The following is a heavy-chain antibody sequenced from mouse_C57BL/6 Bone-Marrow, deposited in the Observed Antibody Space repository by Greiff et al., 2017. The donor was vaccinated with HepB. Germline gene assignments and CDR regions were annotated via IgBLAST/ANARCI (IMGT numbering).Heavy chain of an antibody. CDR2: ISSGGDYI. D-gene: IGHD2-5*01. CDR3: TRAYYSNYYYAMDY. V-gene: IGHV5-9-1*02. J-gene: IGHJ4*01. CDR1: GFTFSSYA. Sequence: EVKLMESGEGLVKPGGSLKLSCAASGFTFSSYAMSWVRQTPEKRLEWVAYISSGGDYIYYADTVKGRFTISRDNARNTLYLQMSSLKSEDTAMYYCTRAYYSNYYYAMDYWGQGTSVTVSS.